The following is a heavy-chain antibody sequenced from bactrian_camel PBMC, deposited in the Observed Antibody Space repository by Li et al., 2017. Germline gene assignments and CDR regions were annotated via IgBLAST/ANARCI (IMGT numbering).Heavy chain of an antibody. D-gene: IGHD2*01. J-gene: IGHJ4*01. Sequence: VQLVESGGDLVLPGGSLRLSCVASGFTFSAPTMSWVRQAPGKGLEWVASLASDGSSIYANSLKGRFSISKDNARNWLDLQTDSLEHGDTARYYCAADRRRHGPPSLRPGDYSVWGQGTQVTVS. CDR2: LASDGSS. CDR3: AADRRRHGPPSLRPGDYSV. V-gene: IGHV3S10*01. CDR1: GFTFSAPT.